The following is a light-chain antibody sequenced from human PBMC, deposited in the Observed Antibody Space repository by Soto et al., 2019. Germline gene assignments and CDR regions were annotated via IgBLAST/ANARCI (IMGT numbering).Light chain of an antibody. Sequence: IQMTQSPSFVSASVGDRVTFTCRAAEDIADWLAWYQQKPGKAPQLLISKASNLESGVPSRFGGGGSGTHFTLTISSLQPEDFATYFCQQASSFPWTFGQGTKV. CDR1: EDIADW. CDR2: KAS. CDR3: QQASSFPWT. J-gene: IGKJ1*01. V-gene: IGKV1-12*01.